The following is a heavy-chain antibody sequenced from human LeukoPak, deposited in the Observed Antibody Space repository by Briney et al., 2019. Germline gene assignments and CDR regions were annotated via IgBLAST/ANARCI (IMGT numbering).Heavy chain of an antibody. V-gene: IGHV3-23*01. Sequence: GGSLRLSCAASGFTFSSFAMSWVRQAPGKGLEWVSSISGSGESTYYADYVKGRFTVSRDNSKNTLYLQMNSLRAEDTAEYYCARGHIVVVTDNYYFDYWGQGTLVTVSS. CDR1: GFTFSSFA. CDR2: ISGSGEST. CDR3: ARGHIVVVTDNYYFDY. J-gene: IGHJ4*02. D-gene: IGHD2-21*02.